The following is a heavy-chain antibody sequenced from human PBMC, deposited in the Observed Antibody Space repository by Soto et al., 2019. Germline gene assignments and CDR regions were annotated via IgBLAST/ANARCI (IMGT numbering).Heavy chain of an antibody. V-gene: IGHV4-4*02. CDR2: ISHTGTT. D-gene: IGHD6-19*01. CDR1: GGSISDNW. CDR3: ARHIAVPRTRGFDF. Sequence: QVQLQESGPGLVKPSGTLSLTCAVSGGSISDNWWSWVRQPPGKGLEWIGEISHTGTTHDNPSLWSLVTISIDKSKSQFSLHLSSVTAAETAVYYCARHIAVPRTRGFDFWGQGTLVTVFS. J-gene: IGHJ4*02.